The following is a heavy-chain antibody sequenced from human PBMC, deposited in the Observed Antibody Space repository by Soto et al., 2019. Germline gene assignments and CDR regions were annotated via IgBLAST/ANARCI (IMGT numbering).Heavy chain of an antibody. CDR3: ARERTLHGSGIDY. CDR1: DGSISSYY. J-gene: IGHJ4*02. CDR2: IYYSGST. V-gene: IGHV4-59*01. Sequence: PSETLSLTCTVSDGSISSYYWSWIRQPPGKGLEWIGYIYYSGSTNYNPSLKSRVTISVDTSKNQFSLKLSSVTAADTAVYYCARERTLHGSGIDYWGQGTLVTVSS. D-gene: IGHD3-10*01.